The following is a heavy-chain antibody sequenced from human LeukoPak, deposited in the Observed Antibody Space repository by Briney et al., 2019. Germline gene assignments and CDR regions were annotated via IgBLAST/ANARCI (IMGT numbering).Heavy chain of an antibody. D-gene: IGHD6-13*01. CDR3: ARGAAATTDY. Sequence: GASVKVSFKASGGTFSSYAISWVRQAPGQGLEWMGRIIPILGIANYAQKFQGRVTITADRSTRTAYMELSSLRSENTAVYYCARGAAATTDYWGQGTLVTVSS. J-gene: IGHJ4*02. V-gene: IGHV1-69*04. CDR1: GGTFSSYA. CDR2: IIPILGIA.